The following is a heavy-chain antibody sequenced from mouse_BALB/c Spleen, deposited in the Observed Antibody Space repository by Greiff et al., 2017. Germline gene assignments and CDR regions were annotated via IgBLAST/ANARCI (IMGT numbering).Heavy chain of an antibody. CDR2: INPYNDGT. CDR1: GYTFTSYV. V-gene: IGHV1-14*01. J-gene: IGHJ1*01. CDR3: AKTSYYGSSYWYFDV. Sequence: VQLKQSGPELVKPGASVKMSCKASGYTFTSYVMHWVKQKPGQGLEWIGYINPYNDGTKYNEKFKGKATLTSDKSSSTAYMELSSLTSEDSAVYYCAKTSYYGSSYWYFDVWGAGTTVTVSS. D-gene: IGHD1-1*01.